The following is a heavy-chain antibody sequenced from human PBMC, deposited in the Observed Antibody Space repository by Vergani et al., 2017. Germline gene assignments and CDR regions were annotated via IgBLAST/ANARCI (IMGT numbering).Heavy chain of an antibody. D-gene: IGHD3-3*01. CDR2: IYTSGST. CDR3: ARDRYDFWSGYYSYWYFDL. J-gene: IGHJ2*01. V-gene: IGHV4-61*02. Sequence: QVQLQESGPGLVKPSQTLSLTCTVSGGSISSGSYYWSWIRQPAGKGLEWIGRIYTSGSTNYNPSLKSRVTISVDTSKNQVSLKLSSVTAADPAVYYCARDRYDFWSGYYSYWYFDLWGRGTLVTVSS. CDR1: GGSISSGSYY.